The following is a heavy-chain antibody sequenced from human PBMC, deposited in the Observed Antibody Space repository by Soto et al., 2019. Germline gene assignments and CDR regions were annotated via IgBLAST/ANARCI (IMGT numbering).Heavy chain of an antibody. CDR2: IYHSGST. V-gene: IGHV4-30-2*01. Sequence: QLQLQESGSRLVKPSQTLSLTCAVSGGSISSGGYSWSWIRQPPGKGLEWIGYIYHSGSTYYNPSLTSRVTISVDRSKNQFSLKLRSVTAADTAVYYCARVPDRWGQGTLVTVSS. D-gene: IGHD2-2*01. CDR3: ARVPDR. J-gene: IGHJ5*02. CDR1: GGSISSGGYS.